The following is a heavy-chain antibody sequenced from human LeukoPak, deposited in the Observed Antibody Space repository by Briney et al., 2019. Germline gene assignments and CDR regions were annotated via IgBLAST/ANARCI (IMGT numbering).Heavy chain of an antibody. J-gene: IGHJ4*02. CDR3: AKVSEPRWLSLYYFDY. CDR1: GFTFSSYA. V-gene: IGHV3-23*01. CDR2: ISGSGGST. D-gene: IGHD3-9*01. Sequence: PAGGSLRLSCAASGFTFSSYAMSWVRQAPGKGLEWVSAISGSGGSTYYADSVKGRFTISRDNSKNTLYLQMNSLRAEDTAVYYCAKVSEPRWLSLYYFDYWGQGTLVTVSS.